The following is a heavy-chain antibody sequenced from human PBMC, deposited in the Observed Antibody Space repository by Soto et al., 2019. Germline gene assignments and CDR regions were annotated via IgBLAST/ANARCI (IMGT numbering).Heavy chain of an antibody. V-gene: IGHV3-7*01. D-gene: IGHD1-26*01. Sequence: XVSLRVSFSVSGFTLSIYSMSWVRQAPGKGLEWVAKIKQDGSEKYYVESVKGRFTISRDNAKNSLYLQMNSLRAEDTFVYYCARAIVGAPDAFDLWGQGTMVTVPS. CDR3: ARAIVGAPDAFDL. J-gene: IGHJ3*01. CDR1: GFTLSIYS. CDR2: IKQDGSEK.